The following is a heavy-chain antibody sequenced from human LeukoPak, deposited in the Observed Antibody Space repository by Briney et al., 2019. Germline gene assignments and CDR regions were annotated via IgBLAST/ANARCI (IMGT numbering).Heavy chain of an antibody. CDR2: IYYSGST. V-gene: IGHV4-59*08. CDR3: ARSYYDSSGPALFGYYYGMDV. D-gene: IGHD3-22*01. Sequence: NSSETLSLTCTVSGGSISSYYWSWIRQPPGKGLEWIGYIYYSGSTNYNPSLKSRVTISVDTSKNQFSLKLSSVTAADTAVYYCARSYYDSSGPALFGYYYGMDVWGQGTLVTVSS. CDR1: GGSISSYY. J-gene: IGHJ6*02.